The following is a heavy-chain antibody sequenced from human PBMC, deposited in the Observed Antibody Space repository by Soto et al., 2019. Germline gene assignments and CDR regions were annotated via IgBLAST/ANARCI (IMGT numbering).Heavy chain of an antibody. J-gene: IGHJ4*02. CDR3: AKDGGNNYGDY. V-gene: IGHV3-23*01. CDR1: GFTFSTYA. D-gene: IGHD5-12*01. CDR2: ISATGGGT. Sequence: EMQLLESGGGLVQPGGSLRLSCSASGFTFSTYAMSWVRQAPGKGLEWVSAISATGGGTYYADSVKGRFTISRDNSKNTLYLQMNSLRAEDTAVYYCAKDGGNNYGDYWGQGTLVTVSS.